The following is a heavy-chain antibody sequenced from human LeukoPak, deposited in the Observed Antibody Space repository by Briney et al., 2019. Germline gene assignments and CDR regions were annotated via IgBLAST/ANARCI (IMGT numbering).Heavy chain of an antibody. CDR2: INPNSGGT. Sequence: ASVKVSCKASGYTFTGYYMHWARQAPAQGLEWMGRINPNSGGTNPAQKFQGRVTMTRDTSTNTAYMELNRLRSDDTAVYYCARAIAAAGDFWGQGTLVTVSS. CDR3: ARAIAAAGDF. D-gene: IGHD6-13*01. V-gene: IGHV1-2*06. CDR1: GYTFTGYY. J-gene: IGHJ4*02.